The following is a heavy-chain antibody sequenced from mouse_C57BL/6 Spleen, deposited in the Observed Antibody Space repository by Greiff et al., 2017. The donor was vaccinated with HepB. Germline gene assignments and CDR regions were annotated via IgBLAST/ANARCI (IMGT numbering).Heavy chain of an antibody. V-gene: IGHV1-22*01. D-gene: IGHD2-5*01. J-gene: IGHJ3*01. CDR2: INPNNGGT. Sequence: EVQLQQSGPELVKPGASVKMSCKASGYTFTDYNMHWVKQSHGKSLEWIGYINPNNGGTSYNQKFKGKATLTVNKSSSTAYMELRSLTSEDSAVYYCARGGYYRNSGAYWGQGTLVTVSA. CDR3: ARGGYYRNSGAY. CDR1: GYTFTDYN.